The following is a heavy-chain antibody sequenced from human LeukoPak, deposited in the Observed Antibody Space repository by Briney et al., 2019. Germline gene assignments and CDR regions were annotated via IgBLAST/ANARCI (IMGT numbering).Heavy chain of an antibody. Sequence: ASVKVSCKASGYTFTGYYMHWVRQAPGQGLEWMGWINPNSGGTNYAQKFQGRVTMTRDTSITTAYMEMSSLRSDDTAVYYCARGGLHGSGTYDAFDIWGLGTMVTVSS. J-gene: IGHJ3*02. CDR1: GYTFTGYY. V-gene: IGHV1-2*02. D-gene: IGHD3-10*01. CDR3: ARGGLHGSGTYDAFDI. CDR2: INPNSGGT.